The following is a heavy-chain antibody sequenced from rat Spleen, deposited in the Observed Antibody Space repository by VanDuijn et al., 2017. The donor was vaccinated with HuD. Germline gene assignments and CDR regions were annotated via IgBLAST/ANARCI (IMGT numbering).Heavy chain of an antibody. J-gene: IGHJ3*01. V-gene: IGHV5-46*01. Sequence: EVQLVESGGGLVQPGRSLKLSCAASGFTFSSFPMAWVRQAPKKGLEWVATISSNGGDTYYRDSVRGRFTISRDNAKNTLYLQMNSLRSEDTATYYCTRGHGYNYDWFAYWGQGTLVTVSS. CDR1: GFTFSSFP. CDR2: ISSNGGDT. CDR3: TRGHGYNYDWFAY. D-gene: IGHD1-9*01.